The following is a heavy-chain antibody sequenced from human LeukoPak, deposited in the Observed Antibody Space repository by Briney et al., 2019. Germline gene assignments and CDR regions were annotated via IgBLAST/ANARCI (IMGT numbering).Heavy chain of an antibody. V-gene: IGHV3-21*01. Sequence: GGSLRLSCAASGFTFSSYSMNWVRQAPGKGLEWVSSISSSGSYIYYADSVKGRFTISRDNAKNSLYLQMNSLRAEDTAIYYCARAYGQVYFDNWGQGTLVTVSS. CDR1: GFTFSSYS. CDR3: ARAYGQVYFDN. D-gene: IGHD3-10*01. CDR2: ISSSGSYI. J-gene: IGHJ4*02.